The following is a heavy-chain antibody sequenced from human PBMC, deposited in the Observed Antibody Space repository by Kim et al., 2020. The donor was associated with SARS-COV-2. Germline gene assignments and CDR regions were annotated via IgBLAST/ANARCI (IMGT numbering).Heavy chain of an antibody. CDR2: IKQDGSEK. Sequence: GGSLRLSCAASGFTFSSYWMSWVRQAPGKGLEWVANIKQDGSEKYYVDSVKGRFTISRDNAKNSLYLQMNSLRAEDTAVYYCASDGGSSWPYYFDYWGQGTLVTVSS. D-gene: IGHD6-13*01. V-gene: IGHV3-7*03. J-gene: IGHJ4*02. CDR3: ASDGGSSWPYYFDY. CDR1: GFTFSSYW.